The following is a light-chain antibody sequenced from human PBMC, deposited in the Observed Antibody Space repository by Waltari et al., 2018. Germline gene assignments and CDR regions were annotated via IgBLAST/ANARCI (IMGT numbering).Light chain of an antibody. J-gene: IGLJ2*01. V-gene: IGLV1-40*01. CDR2: GNA. CDR1: SSKIGAGSD. CDR3: QSSDTSLSGWI. Sequence: QSVLTQPPSVSGAPGQRVTISGTGSSSKIGAGSDVHRYKKLPGAAPNLLIFGNANRPSGVPDLFSGSKSGTSASLAIAGLQVEDDATYFCQSSDTSLSGWIFGGGTKLIVL.